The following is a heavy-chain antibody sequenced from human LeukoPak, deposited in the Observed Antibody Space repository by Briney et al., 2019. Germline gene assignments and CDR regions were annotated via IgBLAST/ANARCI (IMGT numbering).Heavy chain of an antibody. J-gene: IGHJ4*02. CDR3: ARRGITSFDY. D-gene: IGHD3-10*01. Sequence: PSETLSLTCTVSGGSIRSYYWSWIRQPPGKGLEWIGYIYYSGSTNYNPSLKSRVTISVDTSKNQFSLKLSSVTAADTAVYYCARRGITSFDYWGQGTLVTVSS. CDR1: GGSIRSYY. CDR2: IYYSGST. V-gene: IGHV4-59*08.